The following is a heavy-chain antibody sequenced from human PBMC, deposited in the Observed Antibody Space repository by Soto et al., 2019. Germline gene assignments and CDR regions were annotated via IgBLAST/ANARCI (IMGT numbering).Heavy chain of an antibody. V-gene: IGHV3-48*03. CDR2: ISSSGSTI. D-gene: IGHD6-13*01. CDR1: GFTFSSYE. Sequence: GGSLRLSCATSGFTFSSYEMNWVRQAPGKGLEWVSYISSSGSTIYYAGSVKGRFTISRDNAKNSLYLQMDSLRAEDTAVYCCARDQEAGSFFPYYYGMDVWGQGTTVTVSS. CDR3: ARDQEAGSFFPYYYGMDV. J-gene: IGHJ6*02.